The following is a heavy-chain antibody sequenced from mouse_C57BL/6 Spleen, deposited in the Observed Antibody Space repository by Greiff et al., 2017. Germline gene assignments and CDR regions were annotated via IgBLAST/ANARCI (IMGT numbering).Heavy chain of an antibody. J-gene: IGHJ2*01. CDR3: ARLGTTYFDY. CDR2: IYPGDGDT. CDR1: GYAFSSSW. D-gene: IGHD1-1*01. Sequence: QVQLKESGPELVKPGASVKISCKASGYAFSSSWMNWVKQRPGKGLEWIGRIYPGDGDTNYNGKFKGKATLTADKSSSTAYMQLSSLTSEDSAVYFCARLGTTYFDYWGQGTTLTVSS. V-gene: IGHV1-82*01.